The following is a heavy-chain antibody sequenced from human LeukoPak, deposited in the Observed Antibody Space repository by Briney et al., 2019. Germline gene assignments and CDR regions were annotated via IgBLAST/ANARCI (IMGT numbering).Heavy chain of an antibody. Sequence: SETLSLTCTVSGGSISSYYWSWIRRPPGKGLEWIGSIHSSGSTYYNPSLKSRVTISVDTSKNQFSLKLTSMTAADTAVYYCARDSMVRGVITTRWFDPWGQGTLVTVSS. CDR1: GGSISSYY. V-gene: IGHV4-39*07. J-gene: IGHJ5*02. D-gene: IGHD3-10*01. CDR2: IHSSGST. CDR3: ARDSMVRGVITTRWFDP.